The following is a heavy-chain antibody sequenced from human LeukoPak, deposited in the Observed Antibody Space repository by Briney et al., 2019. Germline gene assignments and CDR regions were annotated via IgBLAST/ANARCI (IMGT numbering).Heavy chain of an antibody. J-gene: IGHJ5*02. D-gene: IGHD5-18*01. CDR2: INHSGST. CDR3: ARTRGYSYGYAYGWFDP. V-gene: IGHV4-34*01. CDR1: GGSFSGYY. Sequence: SETLSLTCAVYGGSFSGYYWSWIRQPPGKGLERIGEINHSGSTNYNPSLKSRVTISVDASKNQFSLRLSSVTAADTAVYYCARTRGYSYGYAYGWFDPWGQGTLVTVSS.